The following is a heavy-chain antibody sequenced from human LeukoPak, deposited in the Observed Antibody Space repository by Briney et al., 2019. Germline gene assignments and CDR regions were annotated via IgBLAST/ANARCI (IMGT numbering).Heavy chain of an antibody. CDR2: IKGDGIST. D-gene: IGHD3-3*01. J-gene: IGHJ4*02. Sequence: GGSLRLSCAASGFDFSSNWMHWVRHAPGQGLVWVSRIKGDGISTNYADSAKGRFTISRDIAKNTLYLQMNSLRAEDTGVYYCAKDHNWSIDYWGRGTLVTVSS. V-gene: IGHV3-74*01. CDR1: GFDFSSNW. CDR3: AKDHNWSIDY.